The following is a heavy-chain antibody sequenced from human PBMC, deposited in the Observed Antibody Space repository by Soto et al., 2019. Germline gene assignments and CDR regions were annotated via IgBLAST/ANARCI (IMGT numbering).Heavy chain of an antibody. CDR3: ARSGPNSFYYYGMDV. D-gene: IGHD3-10*01. CDR2: IIPIFGTA. Sequence: SVKVSCKASGVTFSSYAISWVRQAPGQGLEWMGGIIPIFGTANYAQKFQGRVTITADESTSTAYMELSSLRSEDTAVYYCARSGPNSFYYYGMDVWGQGTTVTVSS. CDR1: GVTFSSYA. J-gene: IGHJ6*02. V-gene: IGHV1-69*13.